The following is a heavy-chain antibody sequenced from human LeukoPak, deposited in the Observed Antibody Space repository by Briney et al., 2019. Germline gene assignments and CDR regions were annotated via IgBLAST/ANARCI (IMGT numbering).Heavy chain of an antibody. CDR1: GFTFSSYD. CDR3: AIGHRPQAVAAYYFDY. Sequence: GGSLRLSCAASGFTFSSYDMHWVRQATGKGLEWVSAIGTAGDTYYPGSVKGRFTISRENAKNSLYLQMNSLRAGDTAVYYCAIGHRPQAVAAYYFDYWGQGTLVTVSS. D-gene: IGHD6-19*01. CDR2: IGTAGDT. V-gene: IGHV3-13*01. J-gene: IGHJ4*02.